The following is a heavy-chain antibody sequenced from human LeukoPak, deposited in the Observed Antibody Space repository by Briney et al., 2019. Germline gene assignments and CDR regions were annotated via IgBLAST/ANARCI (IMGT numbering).Heavy chain of an antibody. CDR1: GGSFSGYY. CDR3: ARVLGDYAHCFDY. Sequence: SETLSLTCAVYGGSFSGYYWSWIRQPPGEGLEWIGEINHSGSTNYNPSLKSRVTISVDTSKNQFSLKLSSVTAADTAVYYCARVLGDYAHCFDYWGQGTLVTVSS. V-gene: IGHV4-34*01. D-gene: IGHD4-17*01. CDR2: INHSGST. J-gene: IGHJ4*02.